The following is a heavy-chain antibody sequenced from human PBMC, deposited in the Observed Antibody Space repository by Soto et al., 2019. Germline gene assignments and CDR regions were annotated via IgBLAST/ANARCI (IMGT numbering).Heavy chain of an antibody. CDR1: GGSISSYY. J-gene: IGHJ6*02. D-gene: IGHD3-22*01. Sequence: SEPLSLTCTVSGGSISSYYWSWIRQPPGKGLEWIGYIYYSGSTNYNPSLKSRVTISVDTSKNQFSLKLSSVTAADTAVYYCARDFVRTSPSSGYSGRGVYYYGMDVWGQGTTVTV. V-gene: IGHV4-59*01. CDR2: IYYSGST. CDR3: ARDFVRTSPSSGYSGRGVYYYGMDV.